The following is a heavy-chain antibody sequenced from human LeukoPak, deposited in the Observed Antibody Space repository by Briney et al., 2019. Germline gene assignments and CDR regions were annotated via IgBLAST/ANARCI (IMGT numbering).Heavy chain of an antibody. V-gene: IGHV3-53*01. CDR2: IYSDNT. Sequence: GGSLRLSCTVSGFTVSSNSMSWVRQAPGKGLEWVSFIYSDNTHCSDSVKGRFTISRDNSKNTLYLQMNSPRAEDTAVYYCARRAGAYSHPYDYWGQGTLVTVSS. D-gene: IGHD4/OR15-4a*01. CDR3: ARRAGAYSHPYDY. CDR1: GFTVSSNS. J-gene: IGHJ4*02.